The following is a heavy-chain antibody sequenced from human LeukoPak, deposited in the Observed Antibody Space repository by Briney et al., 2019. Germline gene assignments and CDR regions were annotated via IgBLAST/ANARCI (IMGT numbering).Heavy chain of an antibody. CDR1: GFTFSSYW. Sequence: GGSLRLSCAASGFTFSSYWMHWVRQAPGKGLVWVSRINSDGSSTSYADSVKGRFTISRDNAKNTLYLQMNSLRVEDTAVYYCATPGITIFGVVSRVWYFDYWGQGTLVTVSS. J-gene: IGHJ4*02. D-gene: IGHD3-3*01. CDR3: ATPGITIFGVVSRVWYFDY. V-gene: IGHV3-74*01. CDR2: INSDGSST.